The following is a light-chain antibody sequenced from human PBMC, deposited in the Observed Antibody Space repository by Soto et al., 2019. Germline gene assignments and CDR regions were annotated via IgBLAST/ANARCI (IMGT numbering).Light chain of an antibody. CDR1: SSDVGNYNY. V-gene: IGLV2-8*01. CDR3: SSYAGSKTL. Sequence: QSALTQPPSASGSPGQSVTISCTGTSSDVGNYNYVSWYQQHPGKAPKLMIYEVTKRPSGVPDRFSGSKSGNTAALTVSGLQAGDEVDYYCSSYAGSKTLFGGGTKLTLL. CDR2: EVT. J-gene: IGLJ3*02.